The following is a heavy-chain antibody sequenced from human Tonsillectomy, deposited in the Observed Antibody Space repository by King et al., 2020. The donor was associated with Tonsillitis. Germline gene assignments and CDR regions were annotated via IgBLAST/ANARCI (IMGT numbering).Heavy chain of an antibody. J-gene: IGHJ6*02. D-gene: IGHD3-22*01. CDR2: INHSGST. V-gene: IGHV4-34*01. CDR3: ARDRGPVPIVVTWMDV. Sequence: HVQLPQWGAGLLKPSETLSLTCAVYGGSFSGYYWSWIRQPPGKGLEWIGEINHSGSTNYNPSLKSRVTISVDTSKNQFSLKLSSVTAADTAVYYCARDRGPVPIVVTWMDVWGQGTTVTVSS. CDR1: GGSFSGYY.